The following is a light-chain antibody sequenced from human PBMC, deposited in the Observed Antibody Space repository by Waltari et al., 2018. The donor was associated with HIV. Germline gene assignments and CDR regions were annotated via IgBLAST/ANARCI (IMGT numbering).Light chain of an antibody. CDR3: ATWDASLTVV. J-gene: IGLJ2*01. CDR2: DIN. Sequence: SVLTQPPSVYAAPGHNVSVSCSGIDSNIGNTYVSWYQQVPGTAPRLLIYDINKRPSGIPVRFSGSSSGTSATLGIAGLQTGDEAYYYCATWDASLTVVFGGGTKLTVL. CDR1: DSNIGNTY. V-gene: IGLV1-51*01.